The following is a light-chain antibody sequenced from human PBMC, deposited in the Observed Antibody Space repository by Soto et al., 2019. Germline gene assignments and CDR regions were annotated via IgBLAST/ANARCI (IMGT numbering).Light chain of an antibody. CDR2: GAS. Sequence: EIVLTQSPGILSLSPGERATLSCRASQNVNSNYLAWYQQKPGQAPRLLIYGASSRATAFPDRFSGSGSGTDFTLTISRLEPEDFAVYYGQQYGSSPRTFGQGTKLEI. CDR3: QQYGSSPRT. J-gene: IGKJ2*01. V-gene: IGKV3-20*01. CDR1: QNVNSNY.